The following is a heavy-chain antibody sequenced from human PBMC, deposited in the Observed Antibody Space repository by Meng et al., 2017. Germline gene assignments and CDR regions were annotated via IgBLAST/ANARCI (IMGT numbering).Heavy chain of an antibody. CDR1: VYKFPDYY. CDR2: IDPKNGDT. J-gene: IGHJ4*02. V-gene: IGHV1-2*06. D-gene: IGHD6-13*01. Sequence: QLQLLPSGAGRKKPGASVKVSINPSVYKFPDYYIRGLRSAPGQGLEWMGRIDPKNGDTHYAQKFQGRVTMTGDTSISTAYMDLSGLRSDDTAVYYCARDEDISAAGKLFGDYWGQGTLVTVSS. CDR3: ARDEDISAAGKLFGDY.